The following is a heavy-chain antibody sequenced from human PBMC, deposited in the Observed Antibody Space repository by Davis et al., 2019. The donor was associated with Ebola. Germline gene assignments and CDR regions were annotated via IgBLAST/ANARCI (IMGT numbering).Heavy chain of an antibody. D-gene: IGHD2-2*02. CDR3: ASRLYCSNTSCYKGPEDY. J-gene: IGHJ4*02. CDR1: GGSVSSGSYY. Sequence: PSETLSLTCTVSGGSVSSGSYYWSWIRQPPGKGLEWIGYIYYSGSTNYNPSLKSRVTISVDTSKNQFSLKLSSVTAADTAVYYCASRLYCSNTSCYKGPEDYWGQGTLVTVSS. CDR2: IYYSGST. V-gene: IGHV4-61*01.